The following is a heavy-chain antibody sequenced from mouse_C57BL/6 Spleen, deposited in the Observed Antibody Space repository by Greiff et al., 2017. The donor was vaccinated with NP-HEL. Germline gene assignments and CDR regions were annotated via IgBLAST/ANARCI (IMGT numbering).Heavy chain of an antibody. CDR2: ISSGSSTI. CDR1: GFTFSDYG. J-gene: IGHJ4*01. Sequence: EVMLVESGGGLVKPGGSLKLSCAASGFTFSDYGMHWVRQAPEKGLEWVAYISSGSSTIYYVDTVKGRFTISRDNAKNTLFLQMTSLRSEDTAMYYCARRDSNYVRAMDYWGQGTSVTVSS. V-gene: IGHV5-17*01. D-gene: IGHD2-5*01. CDR3: ARRDSNYVRAMDY.